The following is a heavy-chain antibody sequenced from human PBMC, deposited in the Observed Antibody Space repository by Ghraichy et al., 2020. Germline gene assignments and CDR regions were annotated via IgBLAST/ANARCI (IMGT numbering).Heavy chain of an antibody. V-gene: IGHV4-39*01. D-gene: IGHD3-22*01. CDR3: ARQAYYYDRSGYYYVNFFDY. CDR1: GGSISSSSYY. CDR2: IYYSGST. J-gene: IGHJ4*02. Sequence: SQTISLTCTVSGGSISSSSYYWGWIRQPPGKGLEWIGSIYYSGSTYYNPSLKSRVTISVDTSKNQFSLKLSSVTAADTAVYYCARQAYYYDRSGYYYVNFFDYWGKGTLVTVSS.